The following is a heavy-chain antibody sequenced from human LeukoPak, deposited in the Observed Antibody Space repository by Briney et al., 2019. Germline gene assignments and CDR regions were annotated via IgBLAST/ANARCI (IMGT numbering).Heavy chain of an antibody. CDR2: IRYDGSNK. J-gene: IGHJ4*02. CDR1: GFTFSSYG. Sequence: GGSLRLSCAASGFTFSSYGMHWVRQAPGKGLEWVAFIRYDGSNKYYADSVKGRFTISRDNSKNTLYLQMNSLRAEDTAVYYCAKGQYYDILPPIGYWGQGTLVTVSS. CDR3: AKGQYYDILPPIGY. D-gene: IGHD3-9*01. V-gene: IGHV3-30*02.